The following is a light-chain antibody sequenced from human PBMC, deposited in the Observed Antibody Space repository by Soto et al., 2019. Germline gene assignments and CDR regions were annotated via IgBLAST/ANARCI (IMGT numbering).Light chain of an antibody. CDR2: ATS. Sequence: DIQLTQSPSSVSASVGDRVTITCGASQAISSYLAWYQQKPGKVPELLIYATSTLQSGAPSRFSGSGSGTDFTLTISSLQPEDVATYYCHKYNHAPTFGGGTKVEIK. CDR3: HKYNHAPT. V-gene: IGKV1-27*01. CDR1: QAISSY. J-gene: IGKJ4*01.